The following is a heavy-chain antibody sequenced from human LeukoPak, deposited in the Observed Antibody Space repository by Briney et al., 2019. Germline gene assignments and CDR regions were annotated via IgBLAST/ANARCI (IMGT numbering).Heavy chain of an antibody. V-gene: IGHV4-39*07. CDR1: GGSISRGTYY. CDR2: ISYSGHT. J-gene: IGHJ4*02. D-gene: IGHD3-22*01. CDR3: GRDRRATYYYDSSGYYSDF. Sequence: SETLSLTCTVSGGSISRGTYYWGWIRQPPGKGLQWIGSISYSGHTYSNPSLASRVTMSVDTSKNQFSLKLSSVTAADTAVYYCGRDRRATYYYDSSGYYSDFWGQGTLVTVSS.